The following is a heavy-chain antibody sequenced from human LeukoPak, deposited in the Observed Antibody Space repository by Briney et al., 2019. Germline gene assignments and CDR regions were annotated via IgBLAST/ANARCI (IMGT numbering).Heavy chain of an antibody. CDR1: GGTFSSYA. CDR3: ARARGYSYGIVDY. D-gene: IGHD5-18*01. J-gene: IGHJ4*02. V-gene: IGHV1-69*04. CDR2: IIPILGIA. Sequence: GASVKVSCKASGGTFSSYAISWVRQAPGQGLEWMGRIIPILGIANYAQKFQGRVTITADKSTSTAYMELSSLRSEDTAVYYCARARGYSYGIVDYWGQGTLVTVSS.